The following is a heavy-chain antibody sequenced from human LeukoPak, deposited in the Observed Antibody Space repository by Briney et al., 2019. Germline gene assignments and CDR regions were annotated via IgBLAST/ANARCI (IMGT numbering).Heavy chain of an antibody. CDR2: IFSNGDT. D-gene: IGHD5-24*01. V-gene: IGHV3-53*01. Sequence: GGSLRLSCTASEFTVSRNYMLWVRQAPGKGLEWVSLIFSNGDTHYADSVKGRFTISRDTSKNTVSLQMNTLRVEDTAMYYCTRDQMNYWGQGTLVTVSS. J-gene: IGHJ4*02. CDR1: EFTVSRNY. CDR3: TRDQMNY.